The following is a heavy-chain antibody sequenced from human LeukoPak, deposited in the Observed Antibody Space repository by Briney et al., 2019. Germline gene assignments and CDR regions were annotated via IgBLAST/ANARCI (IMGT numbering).Heavy chain of an antibody. Sequence: GRSLRLSCAASGFTFSRYGMHWVRQAPGKGLEWVAVIWYDGSNKYYADSVRGRFTISRDNSKNTLYLQMSSLRADDTAVYFCATDYNHSKDYYLGHNWGQGTLVTVSS. CDR3: ATDYNHSKDYYLGHN. CDR2: IWYDGSNK. J-gene: IGHJ4*02. D-gene: IGHD3-22*01. V-gene: IGHV3-33*01. CDR1: GFTFSRYG.